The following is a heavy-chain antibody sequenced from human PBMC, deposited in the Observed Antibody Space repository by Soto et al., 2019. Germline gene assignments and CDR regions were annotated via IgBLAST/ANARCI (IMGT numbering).Heavy chain of an antibody. CDR2: IYYTGTT. CDR1: GGSIINYY. V-gene: IGHV4-59*01. J-gene: IGHJ4*02. Sequence: PSETLSLTCTVSGGSIINYYWSWIRQSPGEGLEWIGHIYYTGTTNYNPSLRSRATISVDTSKNQFSLKLSSVIAADTAVYYCARDRGTSSWYYFDYWGQGALVTVSS. CDR3: ARDRGTSSWYYFDY. D-gene: IGHD6-13*01.